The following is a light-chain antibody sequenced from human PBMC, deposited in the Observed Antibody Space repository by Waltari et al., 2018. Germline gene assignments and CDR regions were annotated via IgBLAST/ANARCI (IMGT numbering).Light chain of an antibody. Sequence: QSALTQPASVSGSPGQSITIPCPGTSSDVGGYNYVPWYQQHPGKVPKLLIFDVSNRPSGVSNRFSGSKSGNTASLTISGLQAEDESDYYCCSFTSRSTWVFGGGTKLTVL. CDR1: SSDVGGYNY. V-gene: IGLV2-14*01. CDR3: CSFTSRSTWV. CDR2: DVS. J-gene: IGLJ3*02.